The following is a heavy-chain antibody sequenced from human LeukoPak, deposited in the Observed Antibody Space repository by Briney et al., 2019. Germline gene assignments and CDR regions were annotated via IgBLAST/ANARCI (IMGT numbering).Heavy chain of an antibody. Sequence: SETLSLTCAVYGGSFSGYYWSWIRQPPGKGLEWIGEINHSGSTNYNPSLKSRVTISVDTSKNQFSLKLSSVTAADTAVYYCATRLRPRGPQTPSGYSSSWYSRWGQGTLVTVSS. V-gene: IGHV4-34*01. CDR3: ATRLRPRGPQTPSGYSSSWYSR. J-gene: IGHJ4*02. CDR1: GGSFSGYY. D-gene: IGHD6-13*01. CDR2: INHSGST.